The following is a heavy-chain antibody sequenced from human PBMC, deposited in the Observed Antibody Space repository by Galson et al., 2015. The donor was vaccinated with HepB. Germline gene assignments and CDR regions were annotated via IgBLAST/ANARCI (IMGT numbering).Heavy chain of an antibody. V-gene: IGHV4-4*07. CDR3: ASSVELANAPYYFDY. Sequence: LSLTCTVSGGSISSYYWSWIRQPAGKGLEWIGRIYTSGSTNYNPSLKSRVTMSVDTSKNQFSLKLSSVTAADTAVYYCASSVELANAPYYFDYWGQGTLVTVSS. CDR1: GGSISSYY. CDR2: IYTSGST. J-gene: IGHJ4*02. D-gene: IGHD1-26*01.